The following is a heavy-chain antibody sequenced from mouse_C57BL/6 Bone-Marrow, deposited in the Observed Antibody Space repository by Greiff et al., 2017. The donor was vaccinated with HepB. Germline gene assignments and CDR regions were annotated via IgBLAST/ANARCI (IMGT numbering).Heavy chain of an antibody. D-gene: IGHD1-1*01. CDR2: INPNNGGT. Sequence: EVQLQQSGPELVKPGASVKMSCKASGYTFTDYNMHWVKQSHGKSLEWIGYINPNNGGTSYNQKFKGKATLTVNKSSSTAYMELRSLTSEDSAVYYCARNYYGSSYVGYWGQGTTLTVSS. CDR1: GYTFTDYN. J-gene: IGHJ2*01. CDR3: ARNYYGSSYVGY. V-gene: IGHV1-22*01.